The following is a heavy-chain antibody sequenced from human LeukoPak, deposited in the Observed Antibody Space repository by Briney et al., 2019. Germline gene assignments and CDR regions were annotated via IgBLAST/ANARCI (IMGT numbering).Heavy chain of an antibody. CDR1: GFTFSSYS. CDR2: IKQDGSEK. V-gene: IGHV3-7*04. Sequence: GGSLRLSCAASGFTFSSYSMNWVRQAPGKGLEWVASIKQDGSEKYYVDSVKGRFTISRDNAKNSLYLQMNSLRAEDTAVYYCARGHSSSPNWFDPWGQGTLVTVSS. D-gene: IGHD6-13*01. J-gene: IGHJ5*02. CDR3: ARGHSSSPNWFDP.